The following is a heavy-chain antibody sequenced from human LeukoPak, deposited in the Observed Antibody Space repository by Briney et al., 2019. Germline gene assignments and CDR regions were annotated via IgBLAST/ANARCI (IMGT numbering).Heavy chain of an antibody. D-gene: IGHD1-26*01. CDR2: INEDGSTT. CDR1: GFTFSSNW. V-gene: IGHV3-74*01. J-gene: IGHJ4*02. Sequence: GGSLRLSCAASGFTFSSNWMHWVRQAPGKGLVWVSRINEDGSTTNYADSEKGRSTIFRDNAKNTLYLQMNSLRAEDTAVYYCVRDLGGRSGHWGQGTLVTVSS. CDR3: VRDLGGRSGH.